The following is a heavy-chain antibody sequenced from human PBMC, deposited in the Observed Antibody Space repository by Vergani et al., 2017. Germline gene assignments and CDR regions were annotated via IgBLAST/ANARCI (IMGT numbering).Heavy chain of an antibody. CDR3: AIFPGKDTSLAFDI. CDR2: MNPNSGNT. V-gene: IGHV1-8*01. Sequence: QVQLVQSGAEVKKPGASVKVSCKASGYTFTSYDITWVRQATGQGLELMGWMNPNSGNTGYEQKFQGRVTMTRNTSIRTAYMQLSSLRSEDTALYYCAIFPGKDTSLAFDIWGQGTMGTVSS. J-gene: IGHJ3*02. D-gene: IGHD5-18*01. CDR1: GYTFTSYD.